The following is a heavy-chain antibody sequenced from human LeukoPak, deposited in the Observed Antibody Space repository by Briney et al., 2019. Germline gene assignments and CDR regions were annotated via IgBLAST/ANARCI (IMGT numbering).Heavy chain of an antibody. Sequence: GGSLRLSCAASGFTFSSYAMSWARQAPGKGLEWVSAISGSGGSTYYADSVKGRFTISRDNSKNTLYLEMNSLRAEDTAVYYCAMARLWELGVVDYWGQGTLVTVSS. CDR2: ISGSGGST. V-gene: IGHV3-23*01. CDR1: GFTFSSYA. CDR3: AMARLWELGVVDY. J-gene: IGHJ4*02. D-gene: IGHD1-26*01.